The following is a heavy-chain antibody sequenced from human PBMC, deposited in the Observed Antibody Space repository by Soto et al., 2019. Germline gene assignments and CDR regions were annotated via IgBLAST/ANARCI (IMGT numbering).Heavy chain of an antibody. CDR2: INHSGST. D-gene: IGHD5-12*01. J-gene: IGHJ6*02. V-gene: IGHV4-34*01. Sequence: SETLSLTCAVYGGAFSGFYWNWIRQPPGKGLEWIGEINHSGSTNYNPSLKSRVTISVDTSKNQFSLKLSSVTAADTAVYYCASEIVATIGSDNYYYGMDVWGQGTTVTVSS. CDR3: ASEIVATIGSDNYYYGMDV. CDR1: GGAFSGFY.